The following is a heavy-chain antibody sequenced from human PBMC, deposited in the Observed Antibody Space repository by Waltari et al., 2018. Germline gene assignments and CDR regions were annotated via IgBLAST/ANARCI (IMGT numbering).Heavy chain of an antibody. Sequence: QLQLQESGPGLVKPSETLSLTCRVSGGSISSTSHHWGWIRPPPGKGLEWIGSIYYSGTTYYNLSLKSRVTLSVDTSKNQFSLKLSSVTAADTAMYFCARVVRGGYYTGWFDTWGQGALVTVSS. CDR3: ARVVRGGYYTGWFDT. D-gene: IGHD3-22*01. CDR1: GGSISSTSHH. J-gene: IGHJ5*02. V-gene: IGHV4-39*07. CDR2: IYYSGTT.